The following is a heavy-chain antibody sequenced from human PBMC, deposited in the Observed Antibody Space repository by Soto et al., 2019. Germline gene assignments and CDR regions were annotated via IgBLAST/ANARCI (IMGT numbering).Heavy chain of an antibody. V-gene: IGHV3-30*18. CDR3: AKDDCISTSCYYFDY. CDR1: GFTFSTYG. CDR2: ISYDGSNK. Sequence: QVQLVESGGGVVQPGRSLRLSCAASGFTFSTYGMHWVRQAPGKGLEWVAVISYDGSNKYYADSVKGRFTISTDNSKNTLYLQMNSLGAEDTAVYYCAKDDCISTSCYYFDYWGQGTLVTVSS. D-gene: IGHD2-2*01. J-gene: IGHJ4*02.